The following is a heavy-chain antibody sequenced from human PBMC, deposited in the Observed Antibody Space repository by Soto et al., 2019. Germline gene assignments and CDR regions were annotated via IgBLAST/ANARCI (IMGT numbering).Heavy chain of an antibody. V-gene: IGHV5-51*01. J-gene: IGHJ6*02. D-gene: IGHD2-2*01. CDR2: IYPGDSDT. CDR1: GYSFTNYW. CDR3: ASGGVPAAPYYNGMDV. Sequence: GESLNLSCKGSGYSFTNYWSVWVRQMPGKGLEWMGTIYPGDSDTRYSPSFQGQVTISGDKSISTAYLQWSSLKASDTAMYFCASGGVPAAPYYNGMDVWGQGTTVTVSS.